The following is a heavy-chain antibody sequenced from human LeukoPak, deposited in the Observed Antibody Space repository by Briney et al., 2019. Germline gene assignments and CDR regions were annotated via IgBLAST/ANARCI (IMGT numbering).Heavy chain of an antibody. CDR1: GFSLITTGVR. D-gene: IGHD1-26*01. V-gene: IGHV2-70*04. CDR3: VRFTGSYFDF. J-gene: IGHJ4*02. CDR2: IDWDDDK. Sequence: SGPTLVNPTQTLTLTCTFSGFSLITTGVRMSWIRQPPGEALEWLARIDWDDDKFYSASLKTRLTISKDDSKHQVVLALTNMDPVDTATYYCVRFTGSYFDFWGQGILVTVSS.